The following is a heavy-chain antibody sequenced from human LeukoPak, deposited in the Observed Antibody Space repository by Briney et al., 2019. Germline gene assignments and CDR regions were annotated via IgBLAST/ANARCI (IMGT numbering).Heavy chain of an antibody. J-gene: IGHJ4*02. V-gene: IGHV1-2*02. CDR1: GYTFTDYY. D-gene: IGHD4-17*01. CDR3: ASDHDYGDHSWVYYFDY. Sequence: GASVKVSCKTSGYTFTDYYIHWVRQAPGQGLEWMGWINPNSGGTDYAQNFQGRVTMTRDTSISTAYMELSRLRSDDTAVYYCASDHDYGDHSWVYYFDYWGQGTLVTVSS. CDR2: INPNSGGT.